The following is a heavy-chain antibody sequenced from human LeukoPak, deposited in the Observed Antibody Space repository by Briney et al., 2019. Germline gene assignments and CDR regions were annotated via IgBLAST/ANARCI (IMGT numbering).Heavy chain of an antibody. D-gene: IGHD3-22*01. Sequence: SETLSLTCTVSGGSISSYYWSWIRQPAGKGLEWIGRIYTSGSTNYNPSLKSRVTMSVGTSKNQFSLKLSSVTAADTAVYYCARSENYYATSGESYFDYWGQGTLVTVSS. J-gene: IGHJ4*02. CDR3: ARSENYYATSGESYFDY. V-gene: IGHV4-4*07. CDR2: IYTSGST. CDR1: GGSISSYY.